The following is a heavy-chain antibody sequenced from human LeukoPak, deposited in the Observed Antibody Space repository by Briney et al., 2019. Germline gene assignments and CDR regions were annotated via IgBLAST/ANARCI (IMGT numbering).Heavy chain of an antibody. D-gene: IGHD4-17*01. Sequence: GGSLRLSCAASGFTFSSYAMSWVRQAPGKGLEWVSAISGSGGSTYYADSVKGRFTISRDNSKNTLYLRMNSLRAEDTAVYYCAKDDRDYGVAIDYWGQGTLVTVSS. V-gene: IGHV3-23*01. J-gene: IGHJ4*02. CDR2: ISGSGGST. CDR3: AKDDRDYGVAIDY. CDR1: GFTFSSYA.